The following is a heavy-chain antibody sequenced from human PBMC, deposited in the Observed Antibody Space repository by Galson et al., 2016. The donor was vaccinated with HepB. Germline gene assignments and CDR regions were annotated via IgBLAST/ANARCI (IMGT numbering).Heavy chain of an antibody. J-gene: IGHJ4*02. D-gene: IGHD4/OR15-4a*01. CDR3: TRGTLGSVATMAFDY. CDR1: GDSISNNYW. Sequence: SETLSLTCAVSGDSISNNYWWTWVRQFPGQGLEWIGEISQTGTAHYNPSFPSRATISIDKPKNEISLRLASVTAADTAVYYCTRGTLGSVATMAFDYWGQGTLVTVSS. CDR2: ISQTGTA. V-gene: IGHV4-4*02.